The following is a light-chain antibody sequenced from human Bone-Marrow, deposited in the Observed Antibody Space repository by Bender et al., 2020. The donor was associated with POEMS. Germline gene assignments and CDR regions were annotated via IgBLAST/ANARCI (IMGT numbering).Light chain of an antibody. CDR3: CSFAGTDTLV. J-gene: IGLJ3*02. CDR1: SSDVGNYNF. CDR2: EVS. Sequence: QSALTQPASVSGSPGQSITISCTGTSSDVGNYNFVSWYQQHPGKAPKLMISEVSKRPSGVSNRFSGSKSGNTASLTISGLQADDEADYYCCSFAGTDTLVFGGGTKLTVL. V-gene: IGLV2-23*02.